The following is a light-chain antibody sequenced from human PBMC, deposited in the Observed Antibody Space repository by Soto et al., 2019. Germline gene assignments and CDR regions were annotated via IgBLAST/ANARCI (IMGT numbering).Light chain of an antibody. Sequence: QSALTQPASVSGSPGQSITNSCTGTSSDVGGYNYVSWYQQHPGKAPKLMIYEVSNRPSGVSNRFSGSKSGNTASLTISGLQAEDEADYYCISYTSSSTLYVFGTGTKVTVL. V-gene: IGLV2-14*01. CDR1: SSDVGGYNY. J-gene: IGLJ1*01. CDR3: ISYTSSSTLYV. CDR2: EVS.